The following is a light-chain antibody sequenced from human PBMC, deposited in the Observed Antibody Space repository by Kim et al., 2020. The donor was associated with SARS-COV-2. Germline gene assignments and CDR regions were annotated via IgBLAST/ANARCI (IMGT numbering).Light chain of an antibody. V-gene: IGLV2-23*02. J-gene: IGLJ1*01. CDR3: CSYVGGSRFV. CDR1: SSDVGTYKL. Sequence: GQSITISCTGTSSDVGTYKLVSWYRQDPGTAPKLMIYDVIERPSGVSDRFSGSKSGNTASLTISGLQAEDEADYYCCSYVGGSRFVFGTGTKVTVL. CDR2: DVI.